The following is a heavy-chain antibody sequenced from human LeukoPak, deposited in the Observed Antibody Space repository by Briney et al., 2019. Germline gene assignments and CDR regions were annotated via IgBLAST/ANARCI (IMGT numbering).Heavy chain of an antibody. Sequence: GGSLRLSCAASGFTFSSYAMSWVRRAPGKGLEWVSAISGSGGSTYYADSVKGRFTISRDNSKNTLYLQMNSLRAEDTAVYYCAKDRGSITIFGVVMGWFDPWGQGTLVTVSS. CDR1: GFTFSSYA. J-gene: IGHJ5*02. V-gene: IGHV3-23*01. CDR2: ISGSGGST. CDR3: AKDRGSITIFGVVMGWFDP. D-gene: IGHD3-3*01.